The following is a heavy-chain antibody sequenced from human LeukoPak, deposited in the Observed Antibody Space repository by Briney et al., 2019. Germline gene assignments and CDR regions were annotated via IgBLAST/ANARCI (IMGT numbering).Heavy chain of an antibody. CDR1: GGTFSSYT. J-gene: IGHJ4*02. D-gene: IGHD3-22*01. Sequence: ASVKVSCKASGGTFSSYTISWVRQAPGQGLEWMGRIIPILGIANYAQKFQGRVTITADKSTSTASIELSSLRSEDTAVYYCARYVYYDSSGYPNYYFDYWGQGTLVTVSS. CDR2: IIPILGIA. CDR3: ARYVYYDSSGYPNYYFDY. V-gene: IGHV1-69*02.